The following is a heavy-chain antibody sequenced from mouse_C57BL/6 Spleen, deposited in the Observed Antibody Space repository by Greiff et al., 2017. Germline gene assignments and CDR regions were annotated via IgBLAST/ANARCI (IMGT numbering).Heavy chain of an antibody. Sequence: VQLQQSGAELVKPGASVKISCKASGYAFSSYWMNWVKQRPGKGLEWIGQIYPGDGDTNYNGKFKGKATLTADKSSSTAYMQLSSLTSEDSAVYFCARGSHTVVATDYWGQGTTLTVSS. CDR1: GYAFSSYW. CDR2: IYPGDGDT. D-gene: IGHD1-1*01. V-gene: IGHV1-80*01. J-gene: IGHJ2*01. CDR3: ARGSHTVVATDY.